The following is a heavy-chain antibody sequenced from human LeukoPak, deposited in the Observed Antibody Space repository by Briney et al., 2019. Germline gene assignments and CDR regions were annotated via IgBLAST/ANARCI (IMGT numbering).Heavy chain of an antibody. V-gene: IGHV3-48*01. J-gene: IGHJ4*02. CDR2: ISSSGSTI. D-gene: IGHD3-9*01. Sequence: PGGSLRLSCAASGFTFSSYSMNWVRQAPGKGLEWVSYISSSGSTIYYADSVKGRFTISRDNAKNSLYLQMNSLRAEDTAVYYCARDSTYYDILTGYYIPAGQDYNYFDYWGQGTLVTVSS. CDR3: ARDSTYYDILTGYYIPAGQDYNYFDY. CDR1: GFTFSSYS.